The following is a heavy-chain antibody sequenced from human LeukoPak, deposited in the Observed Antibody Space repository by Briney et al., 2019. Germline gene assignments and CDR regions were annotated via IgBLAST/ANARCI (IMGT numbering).Heavy chain of an antibody. V-gene: IGHV3-20*04. CDR3: ARGHYYDSSGNSWAPDY. J-gene: IGHJ4*02. D-gene: IGHD3-22*01. CDR2: INWNGGST. CDR1: AFTFDDYG. Sequence: GSLRLSCAASAFTFDDYGMSWVRQAPGEGLEWVSGINWNGGSTGYADSVKGRFTISRDNAKNSLYLQMNSLRVEDTALYYCARGHYYDSSGNSWAPDYWGQGTLVNVYS.